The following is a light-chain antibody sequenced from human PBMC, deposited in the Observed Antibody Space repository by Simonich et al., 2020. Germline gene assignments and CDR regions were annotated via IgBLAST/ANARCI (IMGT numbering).Light chain of an antibody. CDR2: WAS. CDR3: QQYYSTPWT. CDR1: QSVLYSSTNKNY. Sequence: DIVMTQSPDSLAVSLGERATINCKSIQSVLYSSTNKNYLAWYQQKPGQPPTLLISWASTRESGVPDRVSCSGSGTDFTLTISSLQAEDVAVYYCQQYYSTPWTFGQGTKVEIK. J-gene: IGKJ1*01. V-gene: IGKV4-1*01.